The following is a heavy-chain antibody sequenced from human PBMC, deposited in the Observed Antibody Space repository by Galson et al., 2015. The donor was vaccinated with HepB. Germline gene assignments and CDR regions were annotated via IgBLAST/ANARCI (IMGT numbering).Heavy chain of an antibody. CDR3: ARDTHTITIFGVVKSSYYGMDV. V-gene: IGHV3-74*01. J-gene: IGHJ6*02. Sequence: SLRLSCAASGFTFSSYWMHWVRQAPGKGLVWVSRINSDGSSTSYADSVKGRFTISRDNAKNTLYLQMNSLRAEDTAVYYCARDTHTITIFGVVKSSYYGMDVWGQGTTVTVSS. CDR2: INSDGSST. CDR1: GFTFSSYW. D-gene: IGHD3-3*01.